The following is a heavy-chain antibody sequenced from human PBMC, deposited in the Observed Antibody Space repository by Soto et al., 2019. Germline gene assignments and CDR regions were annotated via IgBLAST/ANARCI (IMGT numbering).Heavy chain of an antibody. V-gene: IGHV3-66*01. J-gene: IGHJ4*02. CDR1: GFSVSSNS. Sequence: EVPLVESGGGLVQPGGSLRLSCAASGFSVSSNSMNWVRQAPGKGLEWVALIYSGGSTYYADSVKGRFTISKDTSKNTLYLQVNSLRAEDMAVYYCATDRGGSLDFWGQGTLVTVSS. CDR3: ATDRGGSLDF. D-gene: IGHD3-16*01. CDR2: IYSGGST.